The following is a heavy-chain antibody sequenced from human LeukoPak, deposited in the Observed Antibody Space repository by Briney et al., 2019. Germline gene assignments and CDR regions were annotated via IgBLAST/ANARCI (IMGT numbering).Heavy chain of an antibody. CDR3: AKDTLYGDYVIY. J-gene: IGHJ4*02. CDR2: IRYDGTNK. V-gene: IGHV3-30*02. Sequence: PGGSLRLSCAASGFTFSNYGLHWVRQAPGKGLEWVAFIRYDGTNKYYPDSVKGRFTISRDNSKNTLYLQMNSLRAEDTAVYYCAKDTLYGDYVIYWGQGTLVTVSS. D-gene: IGHD3-16*02. CDR1: GFTFSNYG.